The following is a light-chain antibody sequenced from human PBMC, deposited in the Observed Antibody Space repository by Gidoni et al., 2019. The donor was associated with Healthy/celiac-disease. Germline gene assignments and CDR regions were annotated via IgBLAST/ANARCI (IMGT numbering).Light chain of an antibody. CDR2: QDS. V-gene: IGLV3-1*01. J-gene: IGLJ2*01. CDR3: QAWDSVV. Sequence: SYELTQPPSVSVSPGQTASITCSGDKLGDKYACWYQQKPGQSPVLFIYQDSKRPSGITQRFSGSNSGNTATLTISGTQAMDEADYYCQAWDSVVFGGGTKLTVL. CDR1: KLGDKY.